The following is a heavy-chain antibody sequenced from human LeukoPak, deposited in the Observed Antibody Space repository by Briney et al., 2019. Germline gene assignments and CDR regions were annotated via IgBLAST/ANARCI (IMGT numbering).Heavy chain of an antibody. CDR3: ARGGPSVTPLYYYGMDV. CDR2: INPNSGGT. J-gene: IGHJ6*02. CDR1: GYTFTGYY. V-gene: IGHV1-2*06. D-gene: IGHD4-11*01. Sequence: ASVKVSCKASGYTFTGYYMHWVRQAPGQGLEWMGRINPNSGGTNYAQKFQGRVTMTRDTSISTAYMELSRLRSDDTAVYYCARGGPSVTPLYYYGMDVWGQGATVTVSS.